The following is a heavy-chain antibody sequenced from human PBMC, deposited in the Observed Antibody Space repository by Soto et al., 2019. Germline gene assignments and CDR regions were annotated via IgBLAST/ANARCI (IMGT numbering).Heavy chain of an antibody. D-gene: IGHD3-16*01. V-gene: IGHV3-30*04. CDR2: ISYDGRNK. CDR1: RFTFSRYA. CDR3: AREGGDAFDI. Sequence: QVQLVESGGGVVQPGRSLRLYSAASRFTFSRYAMHWVRQAPGKGLEWVAFISYDGRNKCYADSVKGRFTISRDNSKNTLYLQMNSLRVEDTAVYYCAREGGDAFDIWGQGTVVTVSS. J-gene: IGHJ3*02.